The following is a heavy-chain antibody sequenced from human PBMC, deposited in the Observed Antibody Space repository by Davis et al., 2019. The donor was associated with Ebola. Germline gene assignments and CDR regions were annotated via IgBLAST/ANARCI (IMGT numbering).Heavy chain of an antibody. Sequence: ASVKVSCKASGYTFTNYDVHWVRQATGQGLEWIGWLNPNSANTGYGQKFQGRVTMTRNTSISTAYMELSSLTAEDTAVYYCARGRKVAKMGSWFDPWGQGTLVTVSS. V-gene: IGHV1-8*01. J-gene: IGHJ5*02. CDR1: GYTFTNYD. CDR2: LNPNSANT. CDR3: ARGRKVAKMGSWFDP. D-gene: IGHD5-12*01.